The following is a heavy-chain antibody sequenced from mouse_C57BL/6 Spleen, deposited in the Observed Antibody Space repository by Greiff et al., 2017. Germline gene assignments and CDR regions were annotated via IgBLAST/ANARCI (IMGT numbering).Heavy chain of an antibody. CDR1: GYSFTGYY. V-gene: IGHV1-42*01. Sequence: EVQLQQSGPELVKPGASVKISCKASGYSFTGYYMNWVKQSPEKSLEWIGEINPSTGGTTYNQKFQAKATLTVDTSSSTAYMQLKGLTSEDSAVYYCARSPYYYSNDWYFDVWGTGTTVTVSS. CDR2: INPSTGGT. J-gene: IGHJ1*03. D-gene: IGHD2-5*01. CDR3: ARSPYYYSNDWYFDV.